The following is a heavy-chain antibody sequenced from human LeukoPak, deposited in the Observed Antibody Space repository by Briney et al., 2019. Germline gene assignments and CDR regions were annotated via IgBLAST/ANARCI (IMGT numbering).Heavy chain of an antibody. J-gene: IGHJ5*02. CDR3: AKLGPRWLALIYNWFDP. V-gene: IGHV3-23*01. CDR2: ISGSGGST. CDR1: GFTFSSYA. Sequence: GGSLRLSCAASGFTFSSYAMSWVRQAPGKGMEWVSAISGSGGSTYYADSVKGRFTISRDNSKNTLYLQMNSLRAEDTAVYYCAKLGPRWLALIYNWFDPWGQGTLVTVSS. D-gene: IGHD6-19*01.